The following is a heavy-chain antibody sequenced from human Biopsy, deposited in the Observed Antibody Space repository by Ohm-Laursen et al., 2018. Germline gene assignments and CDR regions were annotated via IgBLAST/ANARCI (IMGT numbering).Heavy chain of an antibody. CDR2: IYYSGSI. Sequence: SETLSLTCTVSGGSVNSYSWSWIRQPPGKGLEWIGYIYYSGSINYNPSLKSRVTISLDTSKNQFSLKLSSVTAADMAVYYCASMPAAIHEPNYSYYGMHVWGQGTTVTVSS. D-gene: IGHD2-2*02. CDR1: GGSVNSYS. V-gene: IGHV4-59*08. CDR3: ASMPAAIHEPNYSYYGMHV. J-gene: IGHJ6*02.